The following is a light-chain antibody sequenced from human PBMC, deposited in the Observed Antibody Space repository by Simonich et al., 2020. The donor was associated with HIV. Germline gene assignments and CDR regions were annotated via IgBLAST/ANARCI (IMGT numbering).Light chain of an antibody. CDR3: LQHNSYPLT. V-gene: IGKV1-17*03. Sequence: DIQMTQSPSALSASVGDRFTITCRASQGISNYLALFQQKPGKVPQRLIYATSNLQSGVPSRFSGSGSGTEFTLTISSLQPEDFATYYCLQHNSYPLTFGPGTKVDIK. CDR2: ATS. J-gene: IGKJ3*01. CDR1: QGISNY.